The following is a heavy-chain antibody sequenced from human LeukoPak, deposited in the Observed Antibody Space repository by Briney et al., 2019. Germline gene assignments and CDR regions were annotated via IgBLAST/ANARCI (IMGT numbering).Heavy chain of an antibody. J-gene: IGHJ3*02. D-gene: IGHD3-22*01. CDR3: ARDSYYYDSSGAGAFDI. CDR1: GFTFSIYS. Sequence: PGGSLRLSCAAFGFTFSIYSMNWVRQAPGKGLEWVSSIRSTSSYIQYADSVKGRFTISRDNAKKSLFLQMNSLRVEDTAVYYCARDSYYYDSSGAGAFDIWGQGTMVTVSS. CDR2: IRSTSSYI. V-gene: IGHV3-21*01.